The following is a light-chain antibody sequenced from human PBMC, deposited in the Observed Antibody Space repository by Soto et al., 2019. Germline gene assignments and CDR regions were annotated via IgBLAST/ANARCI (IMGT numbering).Light chain of an antibody. Sequence: DIVLTQSPGTLCLSPGERATLSCRASQTVSSSYLAWYQQKPGPAPRLLIYGASSRATGIPDRFSGGGSGTDSTLTISRLEPEDVAVYYCQQYGSSITFGQGTRLEIK. CDR1: QTVSSSY. V-gene: IGKV3-20*01. J-gene: IGKJ5*01. CDR3: QQYGSSIT. CDR2: GAS.